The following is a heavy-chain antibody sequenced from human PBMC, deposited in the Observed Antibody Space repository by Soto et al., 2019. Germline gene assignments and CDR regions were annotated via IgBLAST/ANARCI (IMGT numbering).Heavy chain of an antibody. CDR2: IYYSGST. V-gene: IGHV4-39*01. D-gene: IGHD4-4*01. J-gene: IGHJ4*02. CDR3: ARQRTSVVTQAYFDV. CDR1: GDSISSRSYY. Sequence: SETLSLTCTVTGDSISSRSYYWDWIRQPPGKGLEWIGSIYYSGSTYNNPSLRSRVSMSIDTSKDQFSLKLKSVTAADTALYFCARQRTSVVTQAYFDVWGPGYLVTVSS.